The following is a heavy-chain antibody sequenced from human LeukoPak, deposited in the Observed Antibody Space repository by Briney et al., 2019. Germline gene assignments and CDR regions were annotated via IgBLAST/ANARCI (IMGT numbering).Heavy chain of an antibody. D-gene: IGHD2-2*01. CDR3: ARDHCSSTSCYDAFDI. CDR2: INHSGST. V-gene: IGHV4-34*01. J-gene: IGHJ3*02. Sequence: SETLSLTCAVYGGSFSGYYWSWIRQPPGKGLEWIGEINHSGSTNYNPSLKSRVTISVDTSKNQFSLKLSSVTAADTAVYYCARDHCSSTSCYDAFDIWGRGTMVTVSS. CDR1: GGSFSGYY.